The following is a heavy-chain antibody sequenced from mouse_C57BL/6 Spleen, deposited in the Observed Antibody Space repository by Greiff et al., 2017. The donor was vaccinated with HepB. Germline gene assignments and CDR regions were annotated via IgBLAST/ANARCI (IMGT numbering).Heavy chain of an antibody. CDR3: ARGMDYDEGY. CDR2: INPNNGGT. J-gene: IGHJ2*01. D-gene: IGHD2-4*01. V-gene: IGHV1-26*01. CDR1: GYTFTDYY. Sequence: EVQLQQSGPELVKPGASVKISCKASGYTFTDYYMNWVKQSPGKSLEWIGDINPNNGGTSYNQKFKGKATLTVDKSSSTAYMELRSLTSEDSAGYYCARGMDYDEGYWGQGTTLTVSS.